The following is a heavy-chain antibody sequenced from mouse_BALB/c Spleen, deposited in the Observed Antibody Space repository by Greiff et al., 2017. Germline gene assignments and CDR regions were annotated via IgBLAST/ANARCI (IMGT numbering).Heavy chain of an antibody. V-gene: IGHV1S81*02. CDR1: GYTFTSYW. J-gene: IGHJ3*01. CDR3: ARFTMITNAY. CDR2: INPSNGRT. D-gene: IGHD2-4*01. Sequence: VQLQQPGAELVKPGASVKLSCKASGYTFTSYWMHWVKQRPGQGLEWIGEINPSNGRTNYNEKFKSKATLTVDKSSSTAYMQLSSLTSEDSAVYYCARFTMITNAYWGQGTLVTVSA.